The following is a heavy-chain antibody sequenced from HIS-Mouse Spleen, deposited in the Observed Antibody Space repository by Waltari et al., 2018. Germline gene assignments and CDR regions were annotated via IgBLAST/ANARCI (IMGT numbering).Heavy chain of an antibody. D-gene: IGHD3-3*01. Sequence: QVQLQEAGPGLVKPSHTLSLSCTVAGGSISRGGYYWPWIRQHPGRGLEWIGYIYYSGSTYYNPSLKHRVTISGDTSKNQFSLKMSSVTAADTAVYYCARSPYYDFWSGYTDNWFDPWGQGTLVTVSS. CDR1: GGSISRGGYY. V-gene: IGHV4-31*03. CDR3: ARSPYYDFWSGYTDNWFDP. J-gene: IGHJ5*02. CDR2: IYYSGST.